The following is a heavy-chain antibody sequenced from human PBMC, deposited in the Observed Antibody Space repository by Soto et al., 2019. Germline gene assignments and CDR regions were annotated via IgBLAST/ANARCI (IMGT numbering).Heavy chain of an antibody. CDR3: ARDQRVAAAGTGWFDP. V-gene: IGHV1-2*02. Sequence: ASVKVSCKASGYTFTGYYMHWVRQAPGQGLEWMGWINPNSGGTNYAQKFQGRVTMTRDTSISTAYMELSRLRSDDTAVYYCARDQRVAAAGTGWFDPWGQGTLVTVSS. CDR2: INPNSGGT. J-gene: IGHJ5*02. CDR1: GYTFTGYY. D-gene: IGHD6-13*01.